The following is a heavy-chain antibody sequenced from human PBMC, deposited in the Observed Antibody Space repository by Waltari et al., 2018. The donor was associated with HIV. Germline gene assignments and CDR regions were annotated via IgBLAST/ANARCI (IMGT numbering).Heavy chain of an antibody. D-gene: IGHD3-22*01. CDR2: IYSNATT. CDR3: ATVLVRTSWVITTAPFDY. CDR1: GFAVINTY. V-gene: IGHV3-53*01. J-gene: IGHJ4*02. Sequence: EVQLVESGGGLIQPGGSLSLACAASGFAVINTYMSWVRQAPGKGLEWVSLIYSNATTYYADSVKGRFTISRDNSKNTLYLQMNSLRADDTAVYFCATVLVRTSWVITTAPFDYWGQGTLVTVSS.